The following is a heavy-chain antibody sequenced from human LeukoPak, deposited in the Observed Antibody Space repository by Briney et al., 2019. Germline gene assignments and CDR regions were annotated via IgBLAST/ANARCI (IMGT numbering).Heavy chain of an antibody. CDR2: INPNTGGT. CDR3: ARWDTTYGMAAPITSNYY. D-gene: IGHD3-3*01. CDR1: GYTFTDYF. Sequence: ASVKVTCKTSGYTFTDYFMHWVRQAPGQGLEWMGWINPNTGGTNYAQKFQGRVTMTRDTSITTAYMELSRLQSDDTAFYYCARWDTTYGMAAPITSNYYWGPGTLVTVSS. J-gene: IGHJ4*02. V-gene: IGHV1-2*02.